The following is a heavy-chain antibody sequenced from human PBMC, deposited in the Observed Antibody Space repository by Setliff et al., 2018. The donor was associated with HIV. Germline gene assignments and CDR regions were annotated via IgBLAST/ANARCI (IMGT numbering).Heavy chain of an antibody. D-gene: IGHD2-21*01. J-gene: IGHJ4*02. CDR2: ITPILRTT. CDR1: GGTFSTYV. V-gene: IGHV1-69*06. CDR3: ARDHQTMLWLDY. Sequence: SVQVSCKASGGTFSTYVWTWVRQAPGQGLEWMGGITPILRTTKYAQKVQGRVTITADMSTSTVHMELSNLSAEDTAVYYCARDHQTMLWLDYWGQGTLVTVSS.